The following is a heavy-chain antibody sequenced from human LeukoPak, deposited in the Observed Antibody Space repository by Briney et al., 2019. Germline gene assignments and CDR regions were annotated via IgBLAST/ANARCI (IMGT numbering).Heavy chain of an antibody. J-gene: IGHJ6*03. CDR3: ASMGPFRGSHYYYYYMDV. CDR1: GGSISSLIYY. V-gene: IGHV4-39*07. Sequence: SETLSLTCTVSGGSISSLIYYWGWIRQPPGKGLEWIGSIHYSGSTYYSPSLKSRVTISVDTSRNQFSLKLSSVTAADTAVYYCASMGPFRGSHYYYYYMDVWGKGTTVTVSS. CDR2: IHYSGST. D-gene: IGHD3-16*01.